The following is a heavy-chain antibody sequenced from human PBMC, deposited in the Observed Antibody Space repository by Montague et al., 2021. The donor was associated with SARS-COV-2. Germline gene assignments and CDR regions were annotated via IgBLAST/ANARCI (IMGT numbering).Heavy chain of an antibody. J-gene: IGHJ6*02. CDR2: IYYSGST. CDR3: ARDHGQWFGELWGHGLDV. D-gene: IGHD3-10*01. V-gene: IGHV4-31*03. Sequence: TLSLTCSASSGSISTGHHWSWIRQHPMKGLEWIGYIYYSGSTYYNPSFKGRVTISIGTAKNQFSLELTSMTAADTAVYYCARDHGQWFGELWGHGLDVWGQGTTVIVSS. CDR1: SGSISTGHH.